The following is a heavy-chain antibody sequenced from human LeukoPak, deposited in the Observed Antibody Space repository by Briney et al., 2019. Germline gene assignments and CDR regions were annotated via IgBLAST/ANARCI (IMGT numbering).Heavy chain of an antibody. CDR2: INSDGSST. CDR3: ARVGGGLDYGDYPSPIDY. V-gene: IGHV3-74*01. D-gene: IGHD4-17*01. CDR1: GFTFSSYW. Sequence: GGSLRLSCAASGFTFSSYWMHWVRQAPGKGLVWVSRINSDGSSTSYADSVKGRLTISRDNAKNTLYLQMNSLRAEDTAVYYCARVGGGLDYGDYPSPIDYWGQGTLVTVSS. J-gene: IGHJ4*02.